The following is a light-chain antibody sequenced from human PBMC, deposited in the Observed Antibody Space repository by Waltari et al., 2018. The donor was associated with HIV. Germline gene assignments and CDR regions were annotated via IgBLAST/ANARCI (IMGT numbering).Light chain of an antibody. J-gene: IGKJ3*01. CDR3: QQYHSTPFT. CDR1: QSVLYSSNNKNY. V-gene: IGKV4-1*01. Sequence: LAVSLGERATIHCKSSQSVLYSSNNKNYLTWYQQKPGQPPKLLVYWASTRESGVPDRFSGSGSGTDFTLTISSLQAEDVAVYYCQQYHSTPFTFGPGTKVDIK. CDR2: WAS.